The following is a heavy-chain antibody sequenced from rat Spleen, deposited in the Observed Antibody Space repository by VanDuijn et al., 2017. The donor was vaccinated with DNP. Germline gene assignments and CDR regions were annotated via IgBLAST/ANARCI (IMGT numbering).Heavy chain of an antibody. CDR3: ARSFIPDY. CDR1: GYSITSNFR. V-gene: IGHV3-3*01. J-gene: IGHJ2*01. CDR2: INSSGST. Sequence: EVQLQESGPGLVKPSQSLSLTCSVTGYSITSNFRWSWIRKFPGNTLEWMGYINSSGSTNYNPSLKSRISITRDTSKNQFFLQVNSVTTEDTATYYCARSFIPDYWGQGVMVTVSS. D-gene: IGHD3-8*01.